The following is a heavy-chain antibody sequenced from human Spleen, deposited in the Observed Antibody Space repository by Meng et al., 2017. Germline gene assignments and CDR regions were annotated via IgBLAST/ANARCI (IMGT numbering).Heavy chain of an antibody. J-gene: IGHJ4*02. V-gene: IGHV4-34*01. Sequence: QGQLQRAGAGLFQPSETLSLTCAVYGGSFSGYYWSWIRQPPGKGLEWIGEINHSGSTNYNPSLESRATISVDTSQNNLSLKLSSVTAADSAVYYCARGPTTMAHDFDYWGQGTLVTVSS. CDR1: GGSFSGYY. CDR2: INHSGST. CDR3: ARGPTTMAHDFDY. D-gene: IGHD4-11*01.